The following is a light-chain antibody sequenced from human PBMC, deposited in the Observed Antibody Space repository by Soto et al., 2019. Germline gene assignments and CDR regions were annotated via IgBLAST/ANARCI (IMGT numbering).Light chain of an antibody. CDR1: SSNIGSNS. Sequence: QSVLTQPPSASGTPGQRVTISCSGSSSNIGSNSVNWYRQLPGTAPKLLIYRNNQRPSGVPDRFSGSKSGTSASLAISGLQSEDEADYYCAAWDDSLDGGVFSGGTKLTVL. V-gene: IGLV1-44*01. CDR2: RNN. J-gene: IGLJ3*02. CDR3: AAWDDSLDGGV.